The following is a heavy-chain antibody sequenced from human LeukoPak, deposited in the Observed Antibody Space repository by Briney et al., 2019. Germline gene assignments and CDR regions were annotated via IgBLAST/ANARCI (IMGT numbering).Heavy chain of an antibody. CDR3: AKGGGDRRGLYFDS. D-gene: IGHD3-10*01. J-gene: IGHJ4*02. Sequence: GGSLRLSCAASGFTFSSYAMNWVRQAPGKGLEWVASISGSGGSTYYADSVKGRFSISRDRSRKTLYLQINNLRAEDTAVYYCAKGGGDRRGLYFDSWGQGTLVSVSS. CDR1: GFTFSSYA. CDR2: ISGSGGST. V-gene: IGHV3-23*01.